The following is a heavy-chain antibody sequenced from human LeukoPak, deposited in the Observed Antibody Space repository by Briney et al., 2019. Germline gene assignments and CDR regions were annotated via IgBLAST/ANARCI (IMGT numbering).Heavy chain of an antibody. D-gene: IGHD3-16*01. CDR1: GFSFSNHY. Sequence: GGSLRLSCAASGFSFSNHYINWVRQAPGKGLEWVSYISSSSGNIYYADSMKGRFTISRDNTKNLLYLQMNSLRAEDTAVYYCARDLAGGRFDLWGQGTLVTVSS. V-gene: IGHV3-21*06. J-gene: IGHJ5*02. CDR3: ARDLAGGRFDL. CDR2: ISSSSGNI.